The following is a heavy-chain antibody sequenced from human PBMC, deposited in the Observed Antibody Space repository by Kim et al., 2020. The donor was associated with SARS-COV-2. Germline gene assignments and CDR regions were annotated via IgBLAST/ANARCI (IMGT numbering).Heavy chain of an antibody. J-gene: IGHJ4*02. CDR2: IYYSGST. CDR1: GGSVSSGSYY. Sequence: SETLSLTCTVSGGSVSSGSYYWSWIRQPPGKGLEWIGYIYYSGSTNYNPSLKSRVTISVDTSKNQFSLKLSSVTAADTAVYYCARRSLAVAGTINDYWGQGTLVTVSS. D-gene: IGHD6-19*01. CDR3: ARRSLAVAGTINDY. V-gene: IGHV4-61*01.